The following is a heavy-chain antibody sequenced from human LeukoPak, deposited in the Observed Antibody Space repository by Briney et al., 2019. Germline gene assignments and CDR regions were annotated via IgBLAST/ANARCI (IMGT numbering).Heavy chain of an antibody. J-gene: IGHJ6*03. CDR1: GGSISSYY. CDR2: IYYSGST. CDR3: ARARPHYYYMDV. V-gene: IGHV4-59*01. Sequence: PSETLSLTCTVSGGSISSYYWSWIRQPPGKGLEWIGYIYYSGSTNYNPSLKSRVTISVDTSKNQFSLKLSSVTAADTAVYYCARARPHYYYMDVWGKGTTVTISS.